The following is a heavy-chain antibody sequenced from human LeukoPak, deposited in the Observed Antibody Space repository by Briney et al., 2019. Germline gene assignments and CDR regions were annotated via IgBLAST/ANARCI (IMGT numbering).Heavy chain of an antibody. Sequence: GGSLRLSCAASGFTFSSYAMSWVRQAPGKGLEWVANIKQDGSEKYYVDSVKGRFTISRDNAKNSLYLQMNSLRAEDTAVYYCARGAGEYSGWYLNYFDYWGQGTLVTVSS. CDR3: ARGAGEYSGWYLNYFDY. J-gene: IGHJ4*02. V-gene: IGHV3-7*01. CDR1: GFTFSSYA. D-gene: IGHD6-19*01. CDR2: IKQDGSEK.